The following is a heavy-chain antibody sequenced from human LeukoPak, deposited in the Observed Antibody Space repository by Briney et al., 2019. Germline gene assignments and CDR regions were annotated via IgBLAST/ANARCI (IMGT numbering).Heavy chain of an antibody. CDR2: IDYSGST. CDR3: ARDRGSRGGFDY. V-gene: IGHV4-59*01. J-gene: IGHJ4*02. D-gene: IGHD5-24*01. Sequence: PSETLSLTCTVSGXSISSYYWSWIRQPPGKGLEWIGYIDYSGSTNYNPSLKSRVTISEDTSKNHFSLKLSSVTAADTAVYYCARDRGSRGGFDYWGQGTLVTVSS. CDR1: GXSISSYY.